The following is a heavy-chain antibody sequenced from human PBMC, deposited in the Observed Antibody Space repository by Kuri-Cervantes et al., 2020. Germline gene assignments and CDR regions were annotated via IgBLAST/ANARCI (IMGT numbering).Heavy chain of an antibody. Sequence: GSLRLSCTVSGGSISSYYWSWIRQPPGKGLEWIGYIYYSGSTNYNPSLKSRVTMSVDTSKNQFSLKLSSVTAADTAVYYCARDSTYYDFWSGYFGSPDFTNWFDPWGQGTLVTVSS. V-gene: IGHV4-59*12. CDR1: GGSISSYY. J-gene: IGHJ5*02. CDR3: ARDSTYYDFWSGYFGSPDFTNWFDP. CDR2: IYYSGST. D-gene: IGHD3-3*01.